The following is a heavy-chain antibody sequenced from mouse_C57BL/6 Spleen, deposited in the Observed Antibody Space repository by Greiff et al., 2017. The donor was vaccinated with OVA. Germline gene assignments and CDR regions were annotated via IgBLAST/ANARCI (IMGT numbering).Heavy chain of an antibody. CDR2: INPGSGGT. CDR1: GYAFTNYL. D-gene: IGHD2-4*01. Sequence: VQLQQSGAELVRPGTSVKVSCKASGYAFTNYLIEWVKQRPGQGLEWIGVINPGSGGTNYNEKFKGKATLTADKSSSTAYMQLSSLTSEDSAVYFCARSGYDYDGWFAYWGQGTLVTVSA. CDR3: ARSGYDYDGWFAY. J-gene: IGHJ3*01. V-gene: IGHV1-54*01.